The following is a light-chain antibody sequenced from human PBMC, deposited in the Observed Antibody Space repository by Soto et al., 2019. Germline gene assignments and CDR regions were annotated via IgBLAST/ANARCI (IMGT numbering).Light chain of an antibody. CDR2: GNS. J-gene: IGLJ1*01. CDR3: SSYAGINNLGV. CDR1: SSNIGAGYE. Sequence: QLVLTQPPSVSGAPGQRVTISCTGSSSNIGAGYEVHWYQQLPRTAPKLLIYGNSNRPSGVPDRFSGSKSGNTASLTVSGLQAEDEADYYCSSYAGINNLGVFGTGTKVTVL. V-gene: IGLV1-40*01.